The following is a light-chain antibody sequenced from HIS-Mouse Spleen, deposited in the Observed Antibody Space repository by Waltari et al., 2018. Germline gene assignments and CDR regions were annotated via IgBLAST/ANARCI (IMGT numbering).Light chain of an antibody. CDR2: AAS. J-gene: IGKJ2*01. V-gene: IGKV1-16*02. CDR3: QQYKSYPYT. CDR1: QGISNY. Sequence: DIQMTQSPSSLSASVGDRVTLTCRASQGISNYLAWFQQKPGKSPKSLIYAASRLQSGVPSKFSGSGSETDFTLTISSLQPEGFATYYCQQYKSYPYTFGQGTKLEIK.